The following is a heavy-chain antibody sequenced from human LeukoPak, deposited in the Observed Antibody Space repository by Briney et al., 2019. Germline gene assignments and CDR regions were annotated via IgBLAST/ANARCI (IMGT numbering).Heavy chain of an antibody. J-gene: IGHJ4*02. CDR1: GFTFTKYW. CDR3: ARGLDCRSTSCYLDN. D-gene: IGHD2-2*01. Sequence: GGSLRLSCAASGFTFTKYWMTWVRQAPGEGLEWVANIKQDGSEKFYVDSVKGRFTISRDNAKNSLDLQINSLGAEDTAVYYCARGLDCRSTSCYLDNWGQGTLVTVSS. V-gene: IGHV3-7*01. CDR2: IKQDGSEK.